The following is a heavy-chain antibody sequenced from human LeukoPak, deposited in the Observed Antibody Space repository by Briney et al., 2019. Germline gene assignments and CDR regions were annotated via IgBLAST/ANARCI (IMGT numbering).Heavy chain of an antibody. D-gene: IGHD3-22*01. Sequence: PGGSLRLSCAASGFTFSSYAMSWVRQAPGKGLEWVANIKQDGSAKYYVDSVKGRFTISRDNAKNSLYLQMNSLRAEDTAVYYCARDRAYYYDTSGSNYWGQGTLVTVSS. J-gene: IGHJ4*02. CDR1: GFTFSSYA. CDR3: ARDRAYYYDTSGSNY. CDR2: IKQDGSAK. V-gene: IGHV3-7*01.